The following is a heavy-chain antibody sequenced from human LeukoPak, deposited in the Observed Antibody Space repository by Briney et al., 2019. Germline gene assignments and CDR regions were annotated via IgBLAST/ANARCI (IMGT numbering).Heavy chain of an antibody. D-gene: IGHD4-17*01. Sequence: PGGSLRLSCAASGFTVSSNYMSWVRQAPGKGLEWVSVIYSGGSTYYANSVKGRFTISRDNSKNTLYLQMNSLRAEDTAVYYCARRAGEYSHPYDYRGQGTLVTVSS. CDR2: IYSGGST. CDR3: ARRAGEYSHPYDY. J-gene: IGHJ4*02. CDR1: GFTVSSNY. V-gene: IGHV3-53*01.